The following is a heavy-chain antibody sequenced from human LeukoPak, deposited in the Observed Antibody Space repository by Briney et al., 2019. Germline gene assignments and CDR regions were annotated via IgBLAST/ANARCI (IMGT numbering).Heavy chain of an antibody. Sequence: PGGSLRLSCTASGLTFNTYWMSWVRQAPGRGLEWVANIKGDGTEKYYVDSVKGRFTISRDNAKNSLFLHMNNVRAEDTAVYYCSRLSAMLRGPEAFYYFEYWGQGALVTVSS. CDR3: SRLSAMLRGPEAFYYFEY. V-gene: IGHV3-7*01. J-gene: IGHJ4*02. D-gene: IGHD3-10*01. CDR2: IKGDGTEK. CDR1: GLTFNTYW.